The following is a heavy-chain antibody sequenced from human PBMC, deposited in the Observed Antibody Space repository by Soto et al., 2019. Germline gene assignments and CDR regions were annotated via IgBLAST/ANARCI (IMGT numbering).Heavy chain of an antibody. D-gene: IGHD3-16*01. CDR3: ARVAFGPIDY. J-gene: IGHJ4*02. V-gene: IGHV4-38-2*02. CDR1: NYSISSGYY. CDR2: MYHSGTT. Sequence: PSETLSLTCTVSNYSISSGYYWGWIRQSPGEGLEWIVSMYHSGTTYYNPSLKSRVTISIDTSKNQFSLKLTPVTSADTAVYFCARVAFGPIDYWGQGTLVTVSS.